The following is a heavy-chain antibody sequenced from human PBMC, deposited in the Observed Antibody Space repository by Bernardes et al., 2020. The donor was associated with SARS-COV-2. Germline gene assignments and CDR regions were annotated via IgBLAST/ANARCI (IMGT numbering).Heavy chain of an antibody. CDR2: ISGDDGNT. CDR1: GYAFVRYD. CDR3: ATVVGYSYGGGWFDP. D-gene: IGHD5-12*01. J-gene: IGHJ5*02. Sequence: ASVKVSCKASGYAFVRYDFSWVRQAPGQGLEWVGWISGDDGNTNYAQKFHGRVTMTTDTSTSTAYMELRSLRSDDTAVYYCATVVGYSYGGGWFDPWGQGTLVTVSS. V-gene: IGHV1-18*04.